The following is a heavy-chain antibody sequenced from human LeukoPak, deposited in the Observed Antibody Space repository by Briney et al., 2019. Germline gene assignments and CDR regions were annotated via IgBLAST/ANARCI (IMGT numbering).Heavy chain of an antibody. CDR2: IYYSGST. Sequence: SETLSLTCTVSGGSISSSRYSWGWMRQPPGKGLEWIGSIYYSGSTYYNPSLKSRVTISVDTSKNQFSLKPSSVTAADTAVYYCARLNMVRGGAGFDYWGQGTLVTVSS. J-gene: IGHJ4*02. V-gene: IGHV4-39*01. CDR1: GGSISSSRYS. CDR3: ARLNMVRGGAGFDY. D-gene: IGHD3-10*01.